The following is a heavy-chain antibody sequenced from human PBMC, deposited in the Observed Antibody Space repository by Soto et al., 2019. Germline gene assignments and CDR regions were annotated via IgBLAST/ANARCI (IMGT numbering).Heavy chain of an antibody. Sequence: EVQLLESGGGLVQPGGSLRLSCAASGFTFSNYAVTWVRQAPGKGLEWVSTISGSGGSTYYADSVKGRFTISRDNYLQMNSLRAEDTAVYYCAKDQGSSWYAIDYWGQGTLVTVSS. CDR3: AKDQGSSWYAIDY. V-gene: IGHV3-23*01. CDR1: GFTFSNYA. D-gene: IGHD6-13*01. J-gene: IGHJ4*02. CDR2: ISGSGGST.